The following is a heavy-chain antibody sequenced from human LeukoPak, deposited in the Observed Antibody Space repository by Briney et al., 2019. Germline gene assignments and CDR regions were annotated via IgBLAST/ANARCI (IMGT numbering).Heavy chain of an antibody. V-gene: IGHV1-2*02. CDR3: ARDNPRPWYSSGWYLFQGTFLDY. D-gene: IGHD6-19*01. Sequence: VASVKVSCKASGYTFTAYYIHWVRQAPGQGLECMGWINPNSGGTNYAQKFQGRVTMTRDTSISTAYMELSRLRSDDTAVYYCARDNPRPWYSSGWYLFQGTFLDYWGQGTLVTVSS. CDR1: GYTFTAYY. CDR2: INPNSGGT. J-gene: IGHJ4*02.